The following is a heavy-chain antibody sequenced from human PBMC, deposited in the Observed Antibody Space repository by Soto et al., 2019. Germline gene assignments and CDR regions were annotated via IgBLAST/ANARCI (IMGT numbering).Heavy chain of an antibody. V-gene: IGHV3-66*01. CDR1: GFTVSSNY. D-gene: IGHD2-21*01. CDR3: ATSGGGDPGWGLYGMDV. Sequence: EVQLVESGGGLVQPGGSLRLSCAASGFTVSSNYMSWVRQAPGKGLEWVSVIYSGGSTYYADSVKGRFTISRDNSXNXXYLQMNSLRAEDTAVYYCATSGGGDPGWGLYGMDVWGQGTTVTVSS. J-gene: IGHJ6*02. CDR2: IYSGGST.